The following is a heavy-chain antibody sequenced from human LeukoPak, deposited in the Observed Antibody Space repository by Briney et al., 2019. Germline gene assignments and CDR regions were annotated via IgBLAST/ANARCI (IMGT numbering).Heavy chain of an antibody. D-gene: IGHD7-27*01. J-gene: IGHJ4*02. CDR3: ARDSVSGPFDY. Sequence: GGSLRLPCAASGFTFSSYAMHWVRQAPGKGLEYVSAISSNGGSTYYANSVKGRFTISRDNSKNTLYLQMGSLRAEDMAVYYCARDSVSGPFDYWGQGTLVTVSS. CDR2: ISSNGGST. CDR1: GFTFSSYA. V-gene: IGHV3-64*01.